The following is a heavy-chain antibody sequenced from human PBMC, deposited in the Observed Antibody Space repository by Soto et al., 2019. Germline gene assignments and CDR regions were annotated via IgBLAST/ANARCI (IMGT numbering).Heavy chain of an antibody. Sequence: PSETLSLTCAVYGGSFSGYYWGWIRQPPGKGLEWTGEINHSGSTNYNPSLKSRVTISVDTSKNQFSLKLSSVTAADTAVYYCARGHWFDPWGQGTLVTVSS. CDR3: ARGHWFDP. V-gene: IGHV4-34*01. CDR2: INHSGST. J-gene: IGHJ5*02. CDR1: GGSFSGYY.